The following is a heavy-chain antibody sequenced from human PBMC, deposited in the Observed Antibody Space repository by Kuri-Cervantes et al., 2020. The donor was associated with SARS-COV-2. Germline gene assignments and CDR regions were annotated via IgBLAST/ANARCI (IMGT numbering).Heavy chain of an antibody. D-gene: IGHD1-14*01. J-gene: IGHJ6*02. CDR3: AREGRNIDYYYGMDV. Sequence: ASVKVSCKASGYTFTSYYMRWVRQAPGQGLEWMGIINPSGGSTSYAQKFQGRVTMTRDTSTSTVYMELSSLRSEDTAVYYCAREGRNIDYYYGMDVWGQGTTVTGSS. V-gene: IGHV1-46*01. CDR2: INPSGGST. CDR1: GYTFTSYY.